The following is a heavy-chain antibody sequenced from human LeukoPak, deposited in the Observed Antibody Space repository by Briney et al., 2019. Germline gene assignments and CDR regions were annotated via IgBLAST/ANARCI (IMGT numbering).Heavy chain of an antibody. CDR3: AKGPGKAGASNTWYFDL. J-gene: IGHJ2*01. CDR2: IRYDGSNK. Sequence: PGGSLRLSCAASGFTFSSYGMHWVRQAPGKGLEWVAFIRYDGSNKYYADSVKGRFTISRDNSKNTLYLQMNSLRAEDTAVYYCAKGPGKAGASNTWYFDLWGRGTLVTVSS. V-gene: IGHV3-30*02. D-gene: IGHD6-13*01. CDR1: GFTFSSYG.